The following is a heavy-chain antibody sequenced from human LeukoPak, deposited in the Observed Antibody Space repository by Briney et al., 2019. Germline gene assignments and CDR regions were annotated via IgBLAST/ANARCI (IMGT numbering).Heavy chain of an antibody. CDR1: GYTFTSYY. D-gene: IGHD5-18*01. V-gene: IGHV1-46*01. CDR2: INPSGGGT. J-gene: IGHJ4*02. CDR3: ARFHSSLHTAGDY. Sequence: ASVKVSCKASGYTFTSYYMHWVRQAPGQGLEWMGIINPSGGGTSYAQNFQGRVTMTRDTSTGTVYMELSSLKSEDTAVYYCARFHSSLHTAGDYWGQGTLVTVSS.